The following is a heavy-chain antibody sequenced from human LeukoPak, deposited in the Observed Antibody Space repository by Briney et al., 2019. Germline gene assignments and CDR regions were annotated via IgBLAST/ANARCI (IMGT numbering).Heavy chain of an antibody. CDR1: GYTFTSYG. CDR2: ISAYNGNT. Sequence: GASVKDSCTASGYTFTSYGISWVRQAPGQGLEWMGWISAYNGNTNYAQKLQGRVTMTTDTSTSTAYMELRSLRSGDTAVYYCARVVADDAFDIWGQGTMVTVSS. J-gene: IGHJ3*02. V-gene: IGHV1-18*01. D-gene: IGHD2-15*01. CDR3: ARVVADDAFDI.